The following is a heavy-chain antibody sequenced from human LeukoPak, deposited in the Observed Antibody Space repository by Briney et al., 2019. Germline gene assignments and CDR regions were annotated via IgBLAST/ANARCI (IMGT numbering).Heavy chain of an antibody. CDR2: ICTSRRT. D-gene: IGHD4-23*01. Sequence: TSQTLSLTCTVSGGPISSGSYYWSWIRQPAGKGREWIGRICTSRRTSYNPSLKRRVTISVDTSKNQFSLKLSSVTAADTAVYYCARDGLYDYGGIGDYYYYYMDVWGKGTTVTVSS. CDR3: ARDGLYDYGGIGDYYYYYMDV. CDR1: GGPISSGSYY. V-gene: IGHV4-61*02. J-gene: IGHJ6*03.